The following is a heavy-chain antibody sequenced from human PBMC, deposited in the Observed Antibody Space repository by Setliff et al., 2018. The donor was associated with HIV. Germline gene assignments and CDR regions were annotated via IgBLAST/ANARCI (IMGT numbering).Heavy chain of an antibody. CDR3: ASRVYYYDSSGYLREEGFDP. Sequence: SETLSLTCTVSGGSISNSRYYWSWIRQPPGKGLEWIGSIHYSGSTYYNPSHKSRVTISVDTSTNHFSLKLSSVTAADAAVYYCASRVYYYDSSGYLREEGFDPWVQGTLVTVSS. D-gene: IGHD3-22*01. CDR2: IHYSGST. J-gene: IGHJ5*02. V-gene: IGHV4-39*01. CDR1: GGSISNSRYY.